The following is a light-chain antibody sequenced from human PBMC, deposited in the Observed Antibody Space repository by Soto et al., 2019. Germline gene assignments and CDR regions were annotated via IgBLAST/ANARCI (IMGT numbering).Light chain of an antibody. CDR2: KAS. CDR3: QHYNAASNT. Sequence: DIQMTQSPSTLSASVGDRVVITCRASQSIRTWLAWYQQKPGKAPKLLIYKASSVVSGVPSRFSGSASGTEFPLTISSLQPDYFATYYRQHYNAASNTFGQGTKVEIK. CDR1: QSIRTW. V-gene: IGKV1-5*03. J-gene: IGKJ2*01.